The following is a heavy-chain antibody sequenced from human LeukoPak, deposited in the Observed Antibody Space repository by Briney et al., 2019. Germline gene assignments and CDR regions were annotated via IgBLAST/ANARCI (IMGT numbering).Heavy chain of an antibody. J-gene: IGHJ4*02. Sequence: GGSLRLSCAASGFTFSSYAMHWVRQAPGKGLEWVAVISYDGSNKYYADSVKGRFTISRDNSKNSLYLQMNSLRAEDTAVYYCASREAGFDYWGQGTLVTVSS. CDR2: ISYDGSNK. V-gene: IGHV3-30-3*01. D-gene: IGHD1-26*01. CDR3: ASREAGFDY. CDR1: GFTFSSYA.